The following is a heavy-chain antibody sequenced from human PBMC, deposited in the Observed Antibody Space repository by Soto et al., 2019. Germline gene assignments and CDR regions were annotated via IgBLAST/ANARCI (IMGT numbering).Heavy chain of an antibody. D-gene: IGHD3-9*01. CDR3: ARMTTLTGFERFQD. Sequence: QVQVVQSGGEVRKPGASVKLSCKASGYSFNDYYIHWVRQGPGQALEWIGRINSSGGSTTYAERFQDRLTLTRDKSTRTVYMELSSLSSADTANYYCARMTTLTGFERFQDWGQGTLVSVSS. V-gene: IGHV1-46*02. CDR1: GYSFNDYY. CDR2: INSSGGST. J-gene: IGHJ1*01.